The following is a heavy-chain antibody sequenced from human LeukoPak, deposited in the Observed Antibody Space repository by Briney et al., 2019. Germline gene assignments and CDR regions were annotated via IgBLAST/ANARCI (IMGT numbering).Heavy chain of an antibody. CDR3: AKAGIAAADSQFDY. CDR2: ISSSGSTI. CDR1: GFTFSRYW. J-gene: IGHJ4*02. D-gene: IGHD6-13*01. V-gene: IGHV3-48*01. Sequence: TGGSLRLSCAASGFTFSRYWMSWVRQAPGKGLEWVSYISSSGSTIYYTDSVKGRFTISRDNSKNTLYLQMNSLRAEDTAVYYCAKAGIAAADSQFDYWGQGTLVTVSS.